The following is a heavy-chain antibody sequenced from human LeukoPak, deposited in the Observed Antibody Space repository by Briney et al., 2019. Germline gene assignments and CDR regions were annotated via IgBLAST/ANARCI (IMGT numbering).Heavy chain of an antibody. J-gene: IGHJ5*02. CDR3: ARVSLWFGGWFDP. V-gene: IGHV4-59*01. Sequence: KSLETLSLTCTVSGGSISSYYWSWIRQPPGKGLEWIGYIYYSGSTNYNPSLKSRVTISVDTSKNQFSLKLSSVTAADTAVYYCARVSLWFGGWFDPWGQGTLVTVSS. D-gene: IGHD3-10*01. CDR1: GGSISSYY. CDR2: IYYSGST.